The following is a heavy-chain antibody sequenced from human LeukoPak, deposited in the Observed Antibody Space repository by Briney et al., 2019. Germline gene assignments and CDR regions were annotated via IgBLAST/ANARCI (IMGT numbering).Heavy chain of an antibody. Sequence: SEILSPTCTVSGGSISSYYWSWIRQPPGKGLEWIGYIYYSGSTNYNPSLKSRVTISVDTSKNQFSLKLSSVTAADTAVYYCAGGTVVVPAAIGYWGQGTLVTVSS. CDR2: IYYSGST. CDR1: GGSISSYY. D-gene: IGHD2-2*01. J-gene: IGHJ4*02. CDR3: AGGTVVVPAAIGY. V-gene: IGHV4-59*01.